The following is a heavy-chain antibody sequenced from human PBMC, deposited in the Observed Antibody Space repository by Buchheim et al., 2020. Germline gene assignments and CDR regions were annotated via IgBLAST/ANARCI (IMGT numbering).Heavy chain of an antibody. CDR3: ARAVAVAEVFYYGMDV. J-gene: IGHJ6*02. D-gene: IGHD6-19*01. Sequence: QVQLQESGPGLVKPSETLSLTCTVSGGSISSYYWSWIRQPPGKGLEWIGYIYYSGSTNYNPPLKSRVTIPVATSKNQFSLKLSPVTAADTAVYYCARAVAVAEVFYYGMDVWGQGTT. CDR1: GGSISSYY. V-gene: IGHV4-59*01. CDR2: IYYSGST.